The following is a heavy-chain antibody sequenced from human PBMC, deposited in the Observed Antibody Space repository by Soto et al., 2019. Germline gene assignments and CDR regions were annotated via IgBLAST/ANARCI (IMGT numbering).Heavy chain of an antibody. CDR1: GFTFSDYY. Sequence: PGGSLRLSCAASGFTFSDYYMSWFRQAPGEGLEWVSYISGSGSTIHDADSVKGRFTISRDNAKNSLYLQMNSLRAEDTAVYYCARVGSIAAAGTPDYWGQGTLVTVSS. CDR3: ARVGSIAAAGTPDY. V-gene: IGHV3-11*01. D-gene: IGHD6-13*01. CDR2: ISGSGSTI. J-gene: IGHJ4*02.